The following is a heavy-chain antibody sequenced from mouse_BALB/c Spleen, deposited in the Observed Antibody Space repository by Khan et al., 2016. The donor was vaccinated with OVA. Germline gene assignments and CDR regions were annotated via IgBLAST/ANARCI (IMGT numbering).Heavy chain of an antibody. CDR3: VRDGAYHRNDGWFAY. D-gene: IGHD2-14*01. CDR2: INPSNGYT. Sequence: LEESGAELARPGASVKMSCKASGYTFTSYTIHWIKERPGQGLEWIGYINPSNGYTNYNQKFKDKATLTTDKSSKTAYLQLRSLTSDDSAVYNCVRDGAYHRNDGWFAYWGQGTLVTVSA. V-gene: IGHV1-4*01. CDR1: GYTFTSYT. J-gene: IGHJ3*01.